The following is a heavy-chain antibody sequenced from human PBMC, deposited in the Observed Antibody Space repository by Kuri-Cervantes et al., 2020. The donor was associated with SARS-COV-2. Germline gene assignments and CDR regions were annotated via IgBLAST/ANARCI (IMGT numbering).Heavy chain of an antibody. CDR1: GGSISSDY. V-gene: IGHV4-59*12. D-gene: IGHD6-19*01. CDR2: INYSGSS. J-gene: IGHJ4*02. Sequence: SETLSLTCTVSGGSISSDYWSWIRQPPGKGPEWIGFINYSGSSNYNPSLKSRVSISVDTSKNQFSLRLSSVTAADTAVYYCARLGSGWPGIDFWGQGTLVTVSS. CDR3: ARLGSGWPGIDF.